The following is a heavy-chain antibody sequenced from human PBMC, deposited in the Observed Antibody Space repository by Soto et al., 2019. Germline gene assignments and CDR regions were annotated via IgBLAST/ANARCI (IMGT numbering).Heavy chain of an antibody. Sequence: GGSLRLSCAASGFTFSNYEMNWVRQAPGKGLEWVSYISSLGGTIYYADSVKGRFTISRDNAKDSLYLQMNSLRAEDTAVYYCARDLRTLYYFDYWGQGTLVTVSS. D-gene: IGHD4-17*01. CDR2: ISSLGGTI. CDR1: GFTFSNYE. CDR3: ARDLRTLYYFDY. V-gene: IGHV3-48*03. J-gene: IGHJ4*02.